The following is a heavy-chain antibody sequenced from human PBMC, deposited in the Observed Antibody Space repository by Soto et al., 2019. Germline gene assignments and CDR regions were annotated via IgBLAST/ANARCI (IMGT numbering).Heavy chain of an antibody. CDR3: AKDAGGDFDY. V-gene: IGHV3-23*01. CDR1: GFTFSSYV. J-gene: IGHJ4*02. CDR2: ISGSGGST. D-gene: IGHD3-10*01. Sequence: EVQLLESGGGLVQPGGSLRLSCAASGFTFSSYVKSWVRQAPGKGLEWVSAISGSGGSTYHADSVKGRFTISRDNSKNTLDLQMNSLRAEDTAVYYCAKDAGGDFDYWGQGTLVTVSS.